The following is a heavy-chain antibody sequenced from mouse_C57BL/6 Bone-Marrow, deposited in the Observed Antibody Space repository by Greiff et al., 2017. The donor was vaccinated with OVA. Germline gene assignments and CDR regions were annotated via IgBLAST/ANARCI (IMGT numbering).Heavy chain of an antibody. CDR2: IYPGSGNT. Sequence: VQLQQSGAELVRPGASVKLSCKASGYTFTDYYINWVKQRPGQGLEWIARIYPGSGNTYYNEKFKGKATLTAEKSSSTAYMQLSGLTSEDSAVYFCARTGTRAMDYWGQGTSVTVSS. CDR3: ARTGTRAMDY. J-gene: IGHJ4*01. V-gene: IGHV1-76*01. D-gene: IGHD4-1*01. CDR1: GYTFTDYY.